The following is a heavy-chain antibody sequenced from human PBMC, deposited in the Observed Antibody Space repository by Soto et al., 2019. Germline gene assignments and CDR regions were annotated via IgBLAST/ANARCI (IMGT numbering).Heavy chain of an antibody. CDR3: ARGRSTIVDS. D-gene: IGHD2-21*01. CDR2: INPDSGVT. V-gene: IGHV1-2*04. Sequence: QVQLVQSGAEVKKPGASVKVSCKASGYTFIDFYMHWVRQAPGQGLEWLGWINPDSGVTNCAQKFQGWVTMAGEPCLSTASLEVKRLPSDDTAIYYCARGRSTIVDSWGQGTLVTVSS. CDR1: GYTFIDFY. J-gene: IGHJ5*01.